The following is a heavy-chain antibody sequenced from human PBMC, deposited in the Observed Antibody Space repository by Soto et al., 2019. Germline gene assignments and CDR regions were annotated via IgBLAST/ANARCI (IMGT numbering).Heavy chain of an antibody. CDR2: IYSAGSA. J-gene: IGHJ4*02. CDR1: GFTVSSYY. CDR3: ARVPSSSYHYFDY. V-gene: IGHV3-66*01. D-gene: IGHD6-13*01. Sequence: GGSLRLPCAASGFTVSSYYMSWVRQAPGKGLEWVSVIYSAGSADFADSVKGRFTISRDNSKNTLYLQMSSLRAEDTAVYYCARVPSSSYHYFDYWGQGTLVTVSS.